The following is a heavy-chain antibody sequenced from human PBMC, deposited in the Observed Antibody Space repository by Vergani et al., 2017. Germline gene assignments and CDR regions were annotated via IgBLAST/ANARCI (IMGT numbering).Heavy chain of an antibody. CDR3: ARDGAVAGTGNYYYGMDV. J-gene: IGHJ6*02. CDR2: IIPILGIA. CDR1: GGNFSSYT. D-gene: IGHD6-19*01. Sequence: QVQLVQSGAEVKKPGSSVKVSCKASGGNFSSYTISWVRQAPGQGLEWMGRIIPILGIANYAQKFQGRVTITADKSTSTAYMERSSLRSEDTAVYYCARDGAVAGTGNYYYGMDVWGQGTTVTVSS. V-gene: IGHV1-69*08.